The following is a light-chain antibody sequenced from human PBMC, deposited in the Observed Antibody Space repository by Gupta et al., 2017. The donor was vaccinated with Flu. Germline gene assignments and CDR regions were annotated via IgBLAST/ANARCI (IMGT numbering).Light chain of an antibody. V-gene: IGKV2D-29*01. J-gene: IGKJ2*01. CDR2: AVS. CDR3: MQSLQTPPT. Sequence: VWTHTPFSLSVTPGQPASISCKSSQSLLHSNGKTYLDWYLQKPGQPPQLLIYAVSNRFSGVPDRFSGSGSGTDFTLKISRVEAEDVGVYYCMQSLQTPPTFGQGTKVEIK. CDR1: QSLLHSNGKTY.